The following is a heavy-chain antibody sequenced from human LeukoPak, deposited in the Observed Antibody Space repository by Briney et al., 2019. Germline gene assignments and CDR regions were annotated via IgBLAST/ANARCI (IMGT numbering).Heavy chain of an antibody. CDR2: ISGSGGST. V-gene: IGHV3-23*01. J-gene: IGHJ4*02. Sequence: RGYLRLSCAASGFTFSSYAMSWVRQALGKGLEWVSAISGSGGSTYYADSVKGRFTISRDNSKNTLYLQMNSLRAEDTAVYYCAKDRYYYGSGSLDYWGQGTLVTVSS. CDR1: GFTFSSYA. CDR3: AKDRYYYGSGSLDY. D-gene: IGHD3-10*01.